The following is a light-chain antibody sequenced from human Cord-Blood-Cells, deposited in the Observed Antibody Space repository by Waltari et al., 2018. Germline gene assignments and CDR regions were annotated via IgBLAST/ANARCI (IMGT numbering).Light chain of an antibody. CDR1: QSVSSSY. Sequence: EIVLTQSPGPLPLSQGERATLSCRARQSVSSSYLAWYQQKPGQAPRLLIYGASSRATGIPDRFSGSGSGTDFTLTISRLEPEDFAVYYCQQYGSSPGYTFGQGTKLEIK. CDR3: QQYGSSPGYT. V-gene: IGKV3-20*01. CDR2: GAS. J-gene: IGKJ2*01.